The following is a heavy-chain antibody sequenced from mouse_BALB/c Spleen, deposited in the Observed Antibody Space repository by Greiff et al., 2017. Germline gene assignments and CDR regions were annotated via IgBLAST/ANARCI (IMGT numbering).Heavy chain of an antibody. D-gene: IGHD1-1*01. J-gene: IGHJ4*01. Sequence: EVQGVESGGGLVQPGGSLKLSCAASGFTFSSYGMSWVRQTPDKRLELVATINSNGGSTYYPDSVKGQFTISKDNSKNTLYLQMSSLKSEDSAMYYCSSILRSYAIDYWGQGTSVTVSS. CDR1: GFTFSSYG. CDR3: SSILRSYAIDY. V-gene: IGHV5-6-3*01. CDR2: INSNGGST.